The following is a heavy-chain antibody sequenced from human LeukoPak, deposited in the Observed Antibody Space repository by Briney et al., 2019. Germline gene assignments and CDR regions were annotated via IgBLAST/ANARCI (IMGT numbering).Heavy chain of an antibody. CDR3: AKVSPSGSGSTKYYYYYMDV. Sequence: ASVKVSCKASGYTFTSYDINWVRQATGQGLEWMGWMNPNSGGTNYAQKFQGRVTMTRDTSISTAYMELSRLRSDDTAVYYCAKVSPSGSGSTKYYYYYMDVWGKGTTVTVSS. J-gene: IGHJ6*03. D-gene: IGHD3-10*01. V-gene: IGHV1-2*02. CDR2: MNPNSGGT. CDR1: GYTFTSYD.